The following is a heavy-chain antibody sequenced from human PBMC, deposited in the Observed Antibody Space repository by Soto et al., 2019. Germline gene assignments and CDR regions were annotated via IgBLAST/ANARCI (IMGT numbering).Heavy chain of an antibody. CDR2: INPSGGST. J-gene: IGHJ4*02. V-gene: IGHV1-46*01. Sequence: QVQLVQSGAEVKKPGASVKVSCKASGYTFTSYYMHWVRQAPGQGLEWMGIINPSGGSTSYAQKFQGRVIMNRDTSTSTVYMELSSLRSEDTAVYYCARVSSWSCFDYWGQGTLVTVSS. D-gene: IGHD6-13*01. CDR1: GYTFTSYY. CDR3: ARVSSWSCFDY.